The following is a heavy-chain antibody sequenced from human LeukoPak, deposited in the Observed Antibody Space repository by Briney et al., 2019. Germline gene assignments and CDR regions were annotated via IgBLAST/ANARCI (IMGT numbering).Heavy chain of an antibody. V-gene: IGHV4-59*12. Sequence: PSETLSLTCIVSGGSISNYHWSWIRQPPGKGLEWIGYVSYTGSTNCNPSLKSRVTMSVDTSKNQFSLKLSSVTAADTAEYYCARDSPDTSFDYWGQGTLVTVSS. J-gene: IGHJ4*02. CDR2: VSYTGST. CDR1: GGSISNYH. CDR3: ARDSPDTSFDY.